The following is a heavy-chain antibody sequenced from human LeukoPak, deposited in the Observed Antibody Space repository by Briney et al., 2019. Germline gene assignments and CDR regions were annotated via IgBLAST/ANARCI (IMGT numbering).Heavy chain of an antibody. V-gene: IGHV4-59*01. Sequence: PSETLSLTCTASGGSISSYYWGWIRQPQGKGMEWIGYIYYSGSNNYNPSLRSRVTISEDTSKNQFSLKLSSVTVADTAVYYCARGWDRWGQGTLVTVSS. J-gene: IGHJ1*01. CDR2: IYYSGSN. CDR1: GGSISSYY. D-gene: IGHD1-26*01. CDR3: ARGWDR.